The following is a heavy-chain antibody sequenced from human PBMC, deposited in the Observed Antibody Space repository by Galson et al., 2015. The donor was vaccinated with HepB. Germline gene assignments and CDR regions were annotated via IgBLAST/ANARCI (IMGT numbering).Heavy chain of an antibody. CDR2: IRYDGSNK. D-gene: IGHD6-19*01. J-gene: IGHJ6*02. CDR1: GFTFSSYG. CDR3: AKDNLPGEGPVAGNDYYYYYGMDV. V-gene: IGHV3-30*02. Sequence: SLRLSCAASGFTFSSYGMHWVRQAPGKGLEWVAFIRYDGSNKYYADSVKGRFTISRDNSKNTLYLQMNSLRAEDTAVYYCAKDNLPGEGPVAGNDYYYYYGMDVWGQGTTVTVSS.